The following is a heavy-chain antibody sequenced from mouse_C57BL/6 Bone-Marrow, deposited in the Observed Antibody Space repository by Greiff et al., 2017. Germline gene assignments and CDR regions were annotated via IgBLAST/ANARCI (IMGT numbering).Heavy chain of an antibody. J-gene: IGHJ2*01. Sequence: QVQLQQSGAGLVRPGTSVKMSCKASGYTFTNYWIGWAKQRPGHGLEWIGDIYPGGGYTNYNEKFKGKATLTADKSSSTAYMQFSSLTSEDSAIYYCARVTTVVATSRYYFDYWGQGTTLTVSS. CDR1: GYTFTNYW. CDR2: IYPGGGYT. CDR3: ARVTTVVATSRYYFDY. V-gene: IGHV1-63*01. D-gene: IGHD1-1*01.